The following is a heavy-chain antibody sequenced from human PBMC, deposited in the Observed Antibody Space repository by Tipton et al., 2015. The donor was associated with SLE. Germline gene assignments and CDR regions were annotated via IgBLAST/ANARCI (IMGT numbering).Heavy chain of an antibody. CDR2: INSDGSST. V-gene: IGHV3-74*01. CDR3: AWVRDAFDI. Sequence: SLRLSCVASGFTFGSYAMGWVRQAEGKGLVWVSRINSDGSSTVYADSVKGRFTISRDNAKNTLYLQMNSLRAEDTAVYYCAWVRDAFDIWGQGTMVTVSS. D-gene: IGHD5-12*01. CDR1: GFTFGSYA. J-gene: IGHJ3*02.